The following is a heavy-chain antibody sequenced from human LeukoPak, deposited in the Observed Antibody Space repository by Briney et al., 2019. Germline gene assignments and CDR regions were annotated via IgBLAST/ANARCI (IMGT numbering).Heavy chain of an antibody. Sequence: GGSLRLSCAASGFTFSSYAMSWVCQAPGKGLEWVSAISGSGGSTYYADSVKGRFTISRDNSKNTLYLQMNSLRAEDTAVYYCAKDLSSSTSFDAFDIWGQGTMVTVSS. D-gene: IGHD2-2*01. CDR1: GFTFSSYA. J-gene: IGHJ3*02. CDR2: ISGSGGST. V-gene: IGHV3-23*01. CDR3: AKDLSSSTSFDAFDI.